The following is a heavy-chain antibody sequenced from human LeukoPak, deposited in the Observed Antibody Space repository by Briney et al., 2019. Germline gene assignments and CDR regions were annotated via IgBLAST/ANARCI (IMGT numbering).Heavy chain of an antibody. J-gene: IGHJ4*02. Sequence: ASVKVSCKASRYTFTGYYMHWVRQAPGQGLEWMGWINPNSGGTNYAQKFQGWVTTTRDTSISTAYMELSRLRSDDTAVYYCARGTLRAGSGTRYYFDYWGQGTLVTVSS. CDR3: ARGTLRAGSGTRYYFDY. CDR1: RYTFTGYY. V-gene: IGHV1-2*04. CDR2: INPNSGGT. D-gene: IGHD2-2*01.